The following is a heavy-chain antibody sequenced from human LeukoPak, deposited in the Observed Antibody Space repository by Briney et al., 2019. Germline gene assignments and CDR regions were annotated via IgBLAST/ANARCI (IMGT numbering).Heavy chain of an antibody. CDR1: GFSLSTSGVG. Sequence: SGPTLVKPTQTLTLTCTFSGFSLSTSGVGVGWIRQPPGKALEWLALIYWNDDKRYSPSLKSRLTITKDTSKNQVVLTMTNMDPVDTATYYCAHMRAKKGSIGKGTIAAAAGTYYYGMDVWGQGTTVTVSS. CDR2: IYWNDDK. J-gene: IGHJ6*02. D-gene: IGHD6-13*01. CDR3: AHMRAKKGSIGKGTIAAAAGTYYYGMDV. V-gene: IGHV2-5*01.